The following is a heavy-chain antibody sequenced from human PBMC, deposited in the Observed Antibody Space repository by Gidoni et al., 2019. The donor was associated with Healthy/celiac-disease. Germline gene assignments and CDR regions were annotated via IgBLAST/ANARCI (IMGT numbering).Heavy chain of an antibody. CDR3: AVISFMVRGVIVPFDY. D-gene: IGHD3-10*01. J-gene: IGHJ4*02. Sequence: QVQLVQSGAEVKKPGASVKVSCKVSGYTLTELSMHWVRQAPGKGLEWMGGFDPEDGETIYAQKFQGRVTMTEDTSTDTAYMELSSLRSEDTAVYYCAVISFMVRGVIVPFDYWGQGTLVTVSS. CDR1: GYTLTELS. CDR2: FDPEDGET. V-gene: IGHV1-24*01.